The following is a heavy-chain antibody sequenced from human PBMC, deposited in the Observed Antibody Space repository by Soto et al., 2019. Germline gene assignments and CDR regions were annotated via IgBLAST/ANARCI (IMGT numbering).Heavy chain of an antibody. Sequence: SETLSLTCAVSGGSISSGGYSWSWIRQPPGKGLEWIGCMYHSGSTYYNPSLKSRVTISIDRSKNQFSLKLSSVTAADTAVYYCARGYYDSSGYYYGAFDIWGQGTMVTVSS. D-gene: IGHD3-22*01. CDR2: MYHSGST. CDR3: ARGYYDSSGYYYGAFDI. J-gene: IGHJ3*02. CDR1: GGSISSGGYS. V-gene: IGHV4-30-2*01.